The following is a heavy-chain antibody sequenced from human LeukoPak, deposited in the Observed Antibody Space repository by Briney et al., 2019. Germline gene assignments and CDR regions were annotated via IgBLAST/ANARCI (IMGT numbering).Heavy chain of an antibody. D-gene: IGHD5-18*01. J-gene: IGHJ4*02. V-gene: IGHV4-34*01. CDR2: INHSGST. Sequence: SETLSLTCAVYGGSFSGYYWSWIRQPPGKGLEWIGEINHSGSTNYNPSLKSRVTISVDTSKNQFSLKLSSVTAADTAVYYCAIMADTAMVMHPTPFDCWGQGTLVTVSS. CDR3: AIMADTAMVMHPTPFDC. CDR1: GGSFSGYY.